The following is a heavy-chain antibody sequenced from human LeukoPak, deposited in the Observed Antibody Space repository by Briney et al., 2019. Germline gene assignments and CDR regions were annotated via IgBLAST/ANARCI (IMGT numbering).Heavy chain of an antibody. CDR1: GFTFSSYA. V-gene: IGHV3-23*01. D-gene: IGHD2-2*01. J-gene: IGHJ6*02. CDR2: ISGSGGST. Sequence: GGSLRLSCAASGFTFSSYAMSWVRQAPGKGLEWVSAISGSGGSTYYADSVKGRFTISRDNSKNTLYLQMNSLRAEDTAVYYCARPDIVVVPAAMYGMDVWGQGTTVTVSS. CDR3: ARPDIVVVPAAMYGMDV.